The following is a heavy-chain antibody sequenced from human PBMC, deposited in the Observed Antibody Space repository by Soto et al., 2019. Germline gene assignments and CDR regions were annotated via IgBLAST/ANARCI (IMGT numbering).Heavy chain of an antibody. J-gene: IGHJ4*02. V-gene: IGHV3-23*01. CDR1: GFTFSSYA. D-gene: IGHD1-20*01. CDR2: ISGSGGST. Sequence: GGSLRLSCAASGFTFSSYAMSWVRQAPGKGLEWVSAISGSGGSTYYADSVKGRFTISRGNSKNTLYLQMNSLRAEDTAVYYCAKFRGITGTPGYWGQGTLVTVSS. CDR3: AKFRGITGTPGY.